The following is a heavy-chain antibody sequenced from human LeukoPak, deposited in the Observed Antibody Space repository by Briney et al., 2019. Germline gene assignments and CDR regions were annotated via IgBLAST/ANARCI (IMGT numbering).Heavy chain of an antibody. D-gene: IGHD6-13*01. CDR1: GYTFTSYD. CDR2: MNPNSGNT. Sequence: ASVKVSCKASGYTFTSYDINWVRQATGQGLEWMGWMNPNSGNTGYAQKFQGRVTMTRNTSISTAYMELSSLRSEDTAVYYCARVGIAAAGHDYWGQGTLVTVSS. CDR3: ARVGIAAAGHDY. J-gene: IGHJ4*02. V-gene: IGHV1-8*01.